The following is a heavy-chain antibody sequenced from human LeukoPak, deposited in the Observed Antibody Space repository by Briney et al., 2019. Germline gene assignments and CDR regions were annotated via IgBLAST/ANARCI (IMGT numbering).Heavy chain of an antibody. CDR3: ASRLPPRAFDI. V-gene: IGHV4-30-2*01. CDR2: IYHSGST. CDR1: GGSFSSGGYS. D-gene: IGHD3-16*01. Sequence: SETLSLTCAVSGGSFSSGGYSWSWLRQPPGPELVWLTYIYHSGSTYYNPSLKSRVTISVDKSRNQFSLKLSSVTAADTAVYYCASRLPPRAFDIWGQGTMVIVSS. J-gene: IGHJ3*02.